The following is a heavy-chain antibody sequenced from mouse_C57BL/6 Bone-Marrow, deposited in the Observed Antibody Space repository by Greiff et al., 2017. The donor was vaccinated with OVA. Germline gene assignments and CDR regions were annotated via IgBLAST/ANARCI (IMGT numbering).Heavy chain of an antibody. V-gene: IGHV8-12*01. CDR1: GFSLSTSGMG. D-gene: IGHD1-1*01. CDR2: IYWGDDK. Sequence: QVTLKESGPGILQSSQTLSLTCSFSGFSLSTSGMGVSWIRQPSGKGLEWLAHIYWGDDKRYNPSLKSRLTISKDTSRNQVFLKTTSVDTADTATYYCARSPLITTVVATGFDYWGQGTTLTVSS. CDR3: ARSPLITTVVATGFDY. J-gene: IGHJ2*01.